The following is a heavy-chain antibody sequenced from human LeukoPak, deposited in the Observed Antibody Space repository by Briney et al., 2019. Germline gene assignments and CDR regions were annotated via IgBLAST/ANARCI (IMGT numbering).Heavy chain of an antibody. CDR3: ARALRRYSYAQGFDY. J-gene: IGHJ4*02. D-gene: IGHD5-18*01. CDR2: ISTSSSYT. V-gene: IGHV3-11*06. Sequence: GGSLRLSCAASGVHFNSYYMNWIRQAPGKGLEWVSYISTSSSYTNYADSVKGRFTISRDNAQNSLYLQMISSAAEAISVYYCARALRRYSYAQGFDYWGQGTLVTVSS. CDR1: GVHFNSYY.